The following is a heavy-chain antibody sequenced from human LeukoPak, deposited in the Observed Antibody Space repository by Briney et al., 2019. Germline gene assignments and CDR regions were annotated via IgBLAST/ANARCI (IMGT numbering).Heavy chain of an antibody. CDR2: IYHSGST. Sequence: SGTLSLTCAVSGGSFSSSNWWCLVRQPPGKGLEWFGVIYHSGSTNYNPSLKSRVTISVDKSKNQFSLKLSSVTAADTAVYYCAGGLSGSYSRHSYYYMDVWGKGTTVTVSS. D-gene: IGHD1-26*01. CDR3: AGGLSGSYSRHSYYYMDV. J-gene: IGHJ6*03. CDR1: GGSFSSSNW. V-gene: IGHV4-4*02.